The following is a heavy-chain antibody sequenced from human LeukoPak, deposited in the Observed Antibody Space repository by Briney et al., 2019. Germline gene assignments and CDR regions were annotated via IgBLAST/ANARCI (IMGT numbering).Heavy chain of an antibody. CDR1: GGSISSYY. J-gene: IGHJ6*02. D-gene: IGHD6-13*01. V-gene: IGHV4-59*01. CDR3: ARGATDFTYSSSWYYYYGMDV. CDR2: IYYSGST. Sequence: PSETLSLTCTVSGGSISSYYWSWIRQPPGKGLEWIGYIYYSGSTNYNPSLKSRVTISVDTSKNQFSLKLSSETAADTAVYYCARGATDFTYSSSWYYYYGMDVWGQGTTVTVSS.